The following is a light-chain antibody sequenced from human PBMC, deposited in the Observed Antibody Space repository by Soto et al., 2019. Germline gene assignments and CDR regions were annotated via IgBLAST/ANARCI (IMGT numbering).Light chain of an antibody. V-gene: IGLV7-46*01. Sequence: QAVVTQESSLTVSPGGTVTLTCGSSTGDVTSGHFPYWFQQKPGQAPRTLIYETSNRHPWTPARFSGSLLGGKAALTLSGAQPEDEADYYCLFSYGGPRVFGGGTKLPS. CDR2: ETS. CDR3: LFSYGGPRV. CDR1: TGDVTSGHF. J-gene: IGLJ3*02.